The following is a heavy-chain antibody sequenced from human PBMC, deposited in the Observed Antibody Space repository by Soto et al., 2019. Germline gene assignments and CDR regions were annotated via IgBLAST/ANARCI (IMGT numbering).Heavy chain of an antibody. CDR1: GFTFSSYA. CDR3: ARDRVPASTLHRQYYYYGMDV. CDR2: ISYDGSNK. Sequence: QVQLVESGGGVVQPGRSLRLSCAASGFTFSSYAMHWVRQAPGKGLEWVAVISYDGSNKYYADSVKGRFTISRDNSKNTLYLQMNSLRAEDTAVFYCARDRVPASTLHRQYYYYGMDVWGQGTTVTVSS. V-gene: IGHV3-30-3*01. J-gene: IGHJ6*02. D-gene: IGHD2-15*01.